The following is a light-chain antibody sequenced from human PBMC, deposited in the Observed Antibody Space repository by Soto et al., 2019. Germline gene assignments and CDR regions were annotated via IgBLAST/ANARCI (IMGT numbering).Light chain of an antibody. V-gene: IGLV3-1*01. CDR2: QDT. J-gene: IGLJ2*01. CDR3: QAWDSSHVV. Sequence: SYELTQPPSVSASPGQTASITCSGEKLGNKYACWYQQKPGQSPVLVIYQDTKRPSGIPERFSGSNSGNTATLIISGTQAMDEADYYCQAWDSSHVVFGGGTKLTVL. CDR1: KLGNKY.